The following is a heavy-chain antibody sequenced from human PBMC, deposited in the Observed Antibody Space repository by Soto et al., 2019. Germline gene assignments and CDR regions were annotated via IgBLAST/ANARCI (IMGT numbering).Heavy chain of an antibody. CDR3: ARGLVKGEYYYYGMDV. V-gene: IGHV1-2*02. Sequence: GASVKVSCKASGYTFTGYYMHWVRRAPGQGLEWMGWINPNSGGTNYAQKFQGRVTMTRDTSISTAYMELSRLRSDDTAVYYCARGLVKGEYYYYGMDVWGQGTTVTVSS. CDR1: GYTFTGYY. D-gene: IGHD2-8*02. CDR2: INPNSGGT. J-gene: IGHJ6*02.